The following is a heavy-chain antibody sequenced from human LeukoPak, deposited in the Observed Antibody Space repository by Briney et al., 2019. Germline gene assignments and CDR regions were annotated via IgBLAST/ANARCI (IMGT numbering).Heavy chain of an antibody. V-gene: IGHV3-73*01. J-gene: IGHJ5*02. Sequence: GGSLRLSCAASGFTFSASAMHWVRQASGKGLEWVGRIKTKVDSYATAYAASVKGRCIISRHDSKNTAYLQMNSLKTEDTAMYFCTRLAYGDFRFDPWGQGTLVTVSS. CDR2: IKTKVDSYAT. CDR1: GFTFSASA. CDR3: TRLAYGDFRFDP. D-gene: IGHD4-17*01.